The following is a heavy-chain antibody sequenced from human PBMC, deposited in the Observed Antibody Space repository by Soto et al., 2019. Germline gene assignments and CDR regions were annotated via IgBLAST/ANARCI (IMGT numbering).Heavy chain of an antibody. V-gene: IGHV5-51*01. J-gene: IGHJ6*02. D-gene: IGHD6-19*01. CDR3: ARLRIDVAWQLHGMDV. CDR1: GYSFTSYW. CDR2: IYPGDSDT. Sequence: ESLKISCKGSGYSFTSYWIGWVRQMPGKGLEWMGIIYPGDSDTRYSPYFQGQVTISADKSISTAYLQWSSLKASDTAMYYWARLRIDVAWQLHGMDVWSQGTTVIVSS.